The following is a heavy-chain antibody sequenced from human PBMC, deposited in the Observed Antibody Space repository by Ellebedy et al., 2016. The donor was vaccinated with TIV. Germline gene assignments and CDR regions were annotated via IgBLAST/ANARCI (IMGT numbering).Heavy chain of an antibody. J-gene: IGHJ4*02. CDR2: ISGGGGDYT. D-gene: IGHD3-10*01. V-gene: IGHV3-23*01. CDR3: ATTRGAYTGSGQSFDY. Sequence: GESLKISCAASGFTFNNYAMSWVRQAPGRGLEWVSAISGGGGDYTHYSDSVKGRFTISRDNSKNTLYLQMNSLRAEDTAVYYCATTRGAYTGSGQSFDYWGQGTLVTVSS. CDR1: GFTFNNYA.